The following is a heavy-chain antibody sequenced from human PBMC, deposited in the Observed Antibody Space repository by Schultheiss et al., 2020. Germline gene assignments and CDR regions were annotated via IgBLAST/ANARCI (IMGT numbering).Heavy chain of an antibody. V-gene: IGHV3-7*03. CDR3: AKASFPGYSSSWSPFDY. Sequence: GGSLRLSCAASGFTVSSNYMSWVRQAPGKGMEWVANIKQDGSEKYYVDSVKGRFTISRDNAKNSLYLQMNSLRAEDTAVYYCAKASFPGYSSSWSPFDYWGQGTLVTVSS. CDR2: IKQDGSEK. CDR1: GFTVSSNY. J-gene: IGHJ4*02. D-gene: IGHD6-13*01.